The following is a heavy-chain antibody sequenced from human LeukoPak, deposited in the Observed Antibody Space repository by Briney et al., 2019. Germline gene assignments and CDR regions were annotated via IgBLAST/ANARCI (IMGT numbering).Heavy chain of an antibody. CDR1: GFTFSSHD. Sequence: GGSLRLSCATSGFTFSSHDMNWVRQAPGKGLEWVSSITGSSKSIDYADSVKGRFAISRDNAKNSLYLQMNSLRAEDTALYYCARDIVLIAVAVRGSFDIWGQGTMVTVSS. CDR2: ITGSSKSI. CDR3: ARDIVLIAVAVRGSFDI. V-gene: IGHV3-21*04. D-gene: IGHD6-19*01. J-gene: IGHJ3*02.